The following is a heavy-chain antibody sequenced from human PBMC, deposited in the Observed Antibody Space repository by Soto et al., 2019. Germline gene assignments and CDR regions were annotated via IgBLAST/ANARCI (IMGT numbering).Heavy chain of an antibody. CDR2: IYYSGST. CDR3: ARRYCSGGSCYSGGWFDP. V-gene: IGHV4-59*08. CDR1: GGSISSYY. J-gene: IGHJ5*02. D-gene: IGHD2-15*01. Sequence: QVQLQESGPGLVKPSETLSLTCTVSGGSISSYYWSWIRQPPGKGLEWIGYIYYSGSTNYNPSLKSRATISVDTSKNQFSLKLSSVTAADTAVYYCARRYCSGGSCYSGGWFDPWGQGTLVTVSS.